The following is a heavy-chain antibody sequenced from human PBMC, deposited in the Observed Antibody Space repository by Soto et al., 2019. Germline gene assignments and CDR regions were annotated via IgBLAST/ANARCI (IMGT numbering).Heavy chain of an antibody. CDR2: IDSGGST. D-gene: IGHD3-3*01. CDR1: VDSISKYF. Sequence: TLCLTCTVYVDSISKYFCNCIRQPAGKGLEWSGGIDSGGSTNYNTSHERRITMSAETSRNQFSLQLNSVTAADTALYYCARGGQDFWSGPFDYWGQGALVTVAS. J-gene: IGHJ4*02. CDR3: ARGGQDFWSGPFDY. V-gene: IGHV4-59*10.